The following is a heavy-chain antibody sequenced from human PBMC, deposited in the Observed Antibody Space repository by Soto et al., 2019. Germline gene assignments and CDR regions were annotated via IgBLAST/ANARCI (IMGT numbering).Heavy chain of an antibody. V-gene: IGHV3-23*01. CDR3: AKGDGRIVPRHFDY. Sequence: GGSLRLSCAASGFPFSDYPMSWVRPAPGKGLEWVSSISSGGGSPYYADSVKGRFTISRNNSKNTLFLQMNSLRAEDTAVYYCAKGDGRIVPRHFDYWGQGTLVTVSA. D-gene: IGHD1-26*01. CDR2: ISSGGGSP. J-gene: IGHJ4*02. CDR1: GFPFSDYP.